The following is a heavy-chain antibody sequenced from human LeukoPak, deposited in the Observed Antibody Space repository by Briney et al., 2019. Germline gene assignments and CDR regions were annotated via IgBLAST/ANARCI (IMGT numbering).Heavy chain of an antibody. D-gene: IGHD2-2*01. CDR2: FDPEDGET. CDR1: GYTFTGYY. J-gene: IGHJ4*02. CDR3: ATEIVVVPAARRGFSY. V-gene: IGHV1-24*01. Sequence: ASVKVSCKASGYTFTGYYMHWVRQAPGQGLEWMGGFDPEDGETIYAQKFQGRVTMTEDTSTDTAYMELSSLRSEDTAVYYCATEIVVVPAARRGFSYWGQGTLVTVSS.